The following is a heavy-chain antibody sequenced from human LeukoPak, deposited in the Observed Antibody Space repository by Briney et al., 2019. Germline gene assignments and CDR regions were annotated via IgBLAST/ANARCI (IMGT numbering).Heavy chain of an antibody. V-gene: IGHV4-61*05. CDR1: GGSISSSSYY. J-gene: IGHJ6*02. CDR3: AGYCSSTSCYNVYYGMDV. Sequence: PSETLSLTCTVSGGSISSSSYYWGWIRQPPGKGLEWIGYIYYSGSTNYNPSLKSRVTISVDTSKNQFSLKLSSVTAADTAVYYCAGYCSSTSCYNVYYGMDVWGQGTTVTVSS. CDR2: IYYSGST. D-gene: IGHD2-2*02.